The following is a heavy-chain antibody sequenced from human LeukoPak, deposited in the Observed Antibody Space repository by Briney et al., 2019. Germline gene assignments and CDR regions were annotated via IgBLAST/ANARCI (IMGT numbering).Heavy chain of an antibody. CDR3: ATSYDSSGEGAFDI. Sequence: ASVKVSCKASGYTFTSYGISWVRQAPGQGLEWMGWISAYNGNTNYAQKLQGRVTMTTDTSTSTAYMELRSLRSDDTAVYYCATSYDSSGEGAFDIWGQGTMVTVSS. V-gene: IGHV1-18*01. J-gene: IGHJ3*02. CDR1: GYTFTSYG. CDR2: ISAYNGNT. D-gene: IGHD3-22*01.